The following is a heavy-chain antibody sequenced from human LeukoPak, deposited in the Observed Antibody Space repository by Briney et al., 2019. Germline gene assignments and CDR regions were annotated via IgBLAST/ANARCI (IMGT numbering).Heavy chain of an antibody. J-gene: IGHJ4*02. V-gene: IGHV4-59*01. Sequence: SETLSLTCTVSGGSISSYYWSWVRQPPGKGVEWSGYIYYSGRTNYNPSLTSRVTISVDTSKNQFSLKLSSVTAADTAMYYCARGVGVVASIDYWGQGTLVTVSS. D-gene: IGHD5-12*01. CDR3: ARGVGVVASIDY. CDR1: GGSISSYY. CDR2: IYYSGRT.